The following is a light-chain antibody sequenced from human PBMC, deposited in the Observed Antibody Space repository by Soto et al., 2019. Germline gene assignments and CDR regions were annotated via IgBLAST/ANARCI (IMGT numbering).Light chain of an antibody. V-gene: IGLV2-14*01. J-gene: IGLJ2*01. Sequence: QSALTQPASVSGSPGQSITISCTGTSSDIGGYNYVSWYQRHPGKAPKLMIYDVSNRPSGVSYRFSGSKSGNTASLTISGLQAEDEGDYYCSSYTSISTVVFGGGTKLTVL. CDR2: DVS. CDR1: SSDIGGYNY. CDR3: SSYTSISTVV.